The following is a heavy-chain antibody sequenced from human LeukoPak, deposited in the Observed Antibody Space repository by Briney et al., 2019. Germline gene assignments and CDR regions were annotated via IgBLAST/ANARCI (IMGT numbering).Heavy chain of an antibody. J-gene: IGHJ4*02. D-gene: IGHD3-22*01. V-gene: IGHV1-69*05. CDR3: ASRQNYYDSSGYFGY. Sequence: GFSVNVSCKACVGTFSSYAISWVRPAPGRGLAWVGGIIPTFRTENYAQKFQGRVTITTDESTSTAYMELSSLRSEDTAVYYCASRQNYYDSSGYFGYWGQRTLVTVSS. CDR1: VGTFSSYA. CDR2: IIPTFRTE.